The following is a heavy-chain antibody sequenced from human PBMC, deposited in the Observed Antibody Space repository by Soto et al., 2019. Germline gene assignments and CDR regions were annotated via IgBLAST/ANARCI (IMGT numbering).Heavy chain of an antibody. CDR2: ISLGYSDT. D-gene: IGHD1-1*01. CDR3: ARANVWNAAFFAINSFDP. J-gene: IGHJ5*02. CDR1: GYSCTNYW. V-gene: IGHV5-51*03. Sequence: GEALKISCKGSGYSCTNYWNGGGRQMPGRGLQELGPISLGYSDTSYSPSFQGHVHISADKSLSAAYLQWGTLKASDTAMYYCARANVWNAAFFAINSFDPWGQGTLVTVSS.